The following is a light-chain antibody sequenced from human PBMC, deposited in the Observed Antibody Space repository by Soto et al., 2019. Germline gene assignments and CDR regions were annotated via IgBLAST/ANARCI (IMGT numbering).Light chain of an antibody. CDR2: AAS. CDR1: QGISSW. J-gene: IGKJ5*01. V-gene: IGKV1-12*01. Sequence: DIQITQSPSSLSASVGDRVTITCRASQGISSWLAWYQQKPGKAPKLLIFAASSLQSGVPSRFSGSGSGTEFTLTISSLQPGDFAVYYCQQRSNWPITFGQGTRLEIK. CDR3: QQRSNWPIT.